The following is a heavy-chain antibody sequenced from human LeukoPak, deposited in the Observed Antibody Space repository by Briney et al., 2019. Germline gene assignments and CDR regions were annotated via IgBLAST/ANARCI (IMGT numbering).Heavy chain of an antibody. CDR2: ISTIFGTA. CDR3: ARITTNNRGAFDY. CDR1: GGTFSSYA. Sequence: SVKLSRKASGGTFSSYAIIWVRQAPGQGREWMGRISTIFGTANYAQTFEGRVTITTYESTSTPYTKMSSLTTEDTAVYYCARITTNNRGAFDYWGQGTLVTVSS. J-gene: IGHJ4*02. V-gene: IGHV1-69*05. D-gene: IGHD3-10*01.